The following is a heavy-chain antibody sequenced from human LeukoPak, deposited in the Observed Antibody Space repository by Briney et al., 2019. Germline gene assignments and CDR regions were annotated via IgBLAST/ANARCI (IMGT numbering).Heavy chain of an antibody. Sequence: PGRSLRLSCAASGFTFSSYAMHWVRQAPGKGLEWVAVISYDGSNKYYADSVKGRFTISRDNSKNTLYLQMNSLRAEDTAVYYCATANSGPDIWGQGTTVTVSS. D-gene: IGHD1-1*01. CDR2: ISYDGSNK. V-gene: IGHV3-30-3*01. CDR1: GFTFSSYA. J-gene: IGHJ3*02. CDR3: ATANSGPDI.